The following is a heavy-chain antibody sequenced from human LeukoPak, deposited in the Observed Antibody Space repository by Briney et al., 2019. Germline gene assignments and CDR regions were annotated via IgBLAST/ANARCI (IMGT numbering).Heavy chain of an antibody. Sequence: GGPLRLSCAASGFTVSSNYMSWVRQAPGKGLEWVSVIHSGGSTYYADSVKGRFTISRDNSKNTLYLQMNSLRAEDTAVYYCAKDRNIAAAPQFFDPWGQGTLVTVSS. CDR3: AKDRNIAAAPQFFDP. CDR1: GFTVSSNY. CDR2: IHSGGST. V-gene: IGHV3-66*01. D-gene: IGHD6-13*01. J-gene: IGHJ5*02.